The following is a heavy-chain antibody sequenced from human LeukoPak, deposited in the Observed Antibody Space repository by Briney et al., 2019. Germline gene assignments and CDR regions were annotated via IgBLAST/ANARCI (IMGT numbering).Heavy chain of an antibody. D-gene: IGHD3-3*01. CDR1: GYTFTSYG. J-gene: IGHJ6*02. Sequence: ASVKVSCKASGYTFTSYGISWVRQAPGQGLEWMGWISAYNGNTNYAQKLQGRVTMTTDTSTSTAYMELRSLRSDDTAVYYCARDLYYDIWSGYYSWDDYYYSMDVWGQGTTVTVSS. CDR3: ARDLYYDIWSGYYSWDDYYYSMDV. V-gene: IGHV1-18*01. CDR2: ISAYNGNT.